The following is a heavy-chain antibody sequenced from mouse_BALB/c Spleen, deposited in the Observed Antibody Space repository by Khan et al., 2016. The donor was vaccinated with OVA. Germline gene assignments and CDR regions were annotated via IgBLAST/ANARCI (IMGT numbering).Heavy chain of an antibody. J-gene: IGHJ4*01. D-gene: IGHD2-14*01. CDR3: ARRTTGYTMDS. V-gene: IGHV1-4*01. CDR1: GYTFTSNT. Sequence: VQLQQSGAELARPGASVRMSCKASGYTFTSNTMHWIKQRPGQGLEWIGYINPRSGYTNYNQNFKDKATLTADKSSSTADMQLSSLTSEDSAVYYCARRTTGYTMDSWGQGTSVTVSS. CDR2: INPRSGYT.